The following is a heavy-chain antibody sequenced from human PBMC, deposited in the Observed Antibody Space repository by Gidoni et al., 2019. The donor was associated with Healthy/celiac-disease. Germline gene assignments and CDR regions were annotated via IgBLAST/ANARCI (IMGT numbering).Heavy chain of an antibody. D-gene: IGHD1-26*01. CDR1: GFTFSSYS. J-gene: IGHJ4*02. CDR3: ASTAWELPNYFDY. Sequence: EVQLVESGGGLVQPGGSLRLSCAASGFTFSSYSMNWVRQAPGKGLEWVSYISSSSSTIYYADSVKGRFTISRDNAKNSLYLQMNSLRDEDTAVYYCASTAWELPNYFDYWGQGTLVTVSS. V-gene: IGHV3-48*02. CDR2: ISSSSSTI.